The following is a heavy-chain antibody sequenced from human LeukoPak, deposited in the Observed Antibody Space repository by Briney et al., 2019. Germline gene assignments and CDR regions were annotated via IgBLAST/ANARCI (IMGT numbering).Heavy chain of an antibody. Sequence: GGSLRLSCAASGFPFSTYWMSWVRQAPGKGLEWVANIRHDGSETYYVDSLKGRFTISRDNSKNTLYLQMNSLRAEDTAVYYCAKDSPVMGMDVWGQGTTVTVSS. CDR1: GFPFSTYW. CDR2: IRHDGSET. D-gene: IGHD3-16*01. J-gene: IGHJ6*02. CDR3: AKDSPVMGMDV. V-gene: IGHV3-7*01.